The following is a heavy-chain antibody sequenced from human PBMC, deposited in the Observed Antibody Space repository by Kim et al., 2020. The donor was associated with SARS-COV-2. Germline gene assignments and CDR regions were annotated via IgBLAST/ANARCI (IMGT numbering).Heavy chain of an antibody. CDR3: AREQERKKNGMDV. D-gene: IGHD6-25*01. V-gene: IGHV6-1*01. Sequence: YAGSVKSRITINPDTSKNQFSLQLNSVTPEDTAVYYCAREQERKKNGMDVWGQGTTVTVSS. J-gene: IGHJ6*02.